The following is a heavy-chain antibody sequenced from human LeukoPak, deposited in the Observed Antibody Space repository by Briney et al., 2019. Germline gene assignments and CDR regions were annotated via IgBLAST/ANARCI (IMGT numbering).Heavy chain of an antibody. V-gene: IGHV4-31*03. J-gene: IGHJ6*04. CDR2: IHYSGRN. D-gene: IGHD3-9*01. CDR1: GGSISSGGYY. CDR3: ARELRYSTNYSYYYGMDV. Sequence: SETLSLTCSVSGGSISSGGYYWSWIRQHPGKGLEWIGYIHYSGRNYYNPSLKSRVMVSVDTSKNQFSLRLSSVTAADTAVYYCARELRYSTNYSYYYGMDVWGKGTTVTVPS.